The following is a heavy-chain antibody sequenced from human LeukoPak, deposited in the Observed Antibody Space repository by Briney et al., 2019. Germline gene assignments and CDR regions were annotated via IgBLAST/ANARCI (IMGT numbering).Heavy chain of an antibody. D-gene: IGHD1-26*01. CDR1: GYTFTGYY. CDR3: ARDRHSGNYYLDF. V-gene: IGHV1-2*04. J-gene: IGHJ4*02. Sequence: ASVKVSCKASGYTFTGYYIHWVRQAPGQGLEWMGWINPNNGGTNYAQKFQGWVTMTRDTSIGTAYMELNRLRSDDTAVYYCARDRHSGNYYLDFWGQGTLVTVSS. CDR2: INPNNGGT.